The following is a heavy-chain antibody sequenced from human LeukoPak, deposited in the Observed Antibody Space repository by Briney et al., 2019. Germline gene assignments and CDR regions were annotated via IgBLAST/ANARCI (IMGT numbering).Heavy chain of an antibody. J-gene: IGHJ4*02. CDR2: ISGSGGST. CDR1: GFTFSSYA. Sequence: HTGGSLRLSRAASGFTFSSYAMSWVRQAPGKGLEWVSAISGSGGSTYYADSVKGRFTISRDNSKNTLYLQMNSLRAEDTAVYYRAKEVLLWFGELLSPPCLEYWGQGTLVTVSS. CDR3: AKEVLLWFGELLSPPCLEY. V-gene: IGHV3-23*01. D-gene: IGHD3-10*01.